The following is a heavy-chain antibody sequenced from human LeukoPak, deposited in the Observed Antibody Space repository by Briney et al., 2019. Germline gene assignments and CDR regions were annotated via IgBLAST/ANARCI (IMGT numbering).Heavy chain of an antibody. J-gene: IGHJ3*02. CDR3: ARESYSSGWYDAFDI. D-gene: IGHD6-19*01. V-gene: IGHV1-46*01. CDR2: INPSGGST. Sequence: ASVKVSCKASGYTFTSYYMHWVRQAPGQGLEWMGIINPSGGSTSYAQKFQGRVTMTRDTSISTAYMELSRLRSDDTAVYYCARESYSSGWYDAFDIWGQGTMVTVSS. CDR1: GYTFTSYY.